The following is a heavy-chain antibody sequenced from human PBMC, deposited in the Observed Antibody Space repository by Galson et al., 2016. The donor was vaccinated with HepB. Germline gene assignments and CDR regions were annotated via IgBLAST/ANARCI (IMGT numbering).Heavy chain of an antibody. CDR2: TNNANGNT. D-gene: IGHD6-19*01. CDR3: ARDGGSGWSRLW. J-gene: IGHJ4*02. V-gene: IGHV1-3*04. CDR1: GYTFTSYA. Sequence: SVKVSCKASGYTFTSYAIHWVRQAPGQRLEWMGWTNNANGNTEYSQSFQGRVTFTRDTSASTAYMELSSLRSEDTVVYYCARDGGSGWSRLWWGRGTLVAVAS.